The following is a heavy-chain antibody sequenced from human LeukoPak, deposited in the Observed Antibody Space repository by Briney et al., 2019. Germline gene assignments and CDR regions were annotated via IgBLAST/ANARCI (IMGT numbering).Heavy chain of an antibody. CDR2: INGHEGNT. V-gene: IGHV1-18*01. Sequence: ASVKVSCKASGYTFTRYGLSWVRQAPGQGLEWMGWINGHEGNTNYAQKFQGRVTMTTDTSTSTAYMELRSLRSDDTAVYYCAVAIMAPYYYGMDVWGQGTTVTVSS. J-gene: IGHJ6*02. D-gene: IGHD3-16*01. CDR1: GYTFTRYG. CDR3: AVAIMAPYYYGMDV.